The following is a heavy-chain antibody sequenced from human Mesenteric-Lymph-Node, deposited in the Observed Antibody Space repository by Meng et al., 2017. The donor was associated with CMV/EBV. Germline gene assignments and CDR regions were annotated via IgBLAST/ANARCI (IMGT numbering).Heavy chain of an antibody. CDR2: SRSNAYGGTT. CDR3: ARDISGSFWDGPFDS. D-gene: IGHD1-26*01. J-gene: IGHJ4*02. CDR1: GFTLSIYS. V-gene: IGHV3-49*04. Sequence: GGSLRLSCEASGFTLSIYSLHWVRQAPGKGLEWVGFSRSNAYGGTTEYAASVKGRFTISRDNSKSIAYLQMNSLQTEDTALYYCARDISGSFWDGPFDSWGQGTQVTVSS.